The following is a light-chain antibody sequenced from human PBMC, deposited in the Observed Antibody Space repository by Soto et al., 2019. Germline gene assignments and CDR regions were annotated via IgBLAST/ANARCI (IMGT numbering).Light chain of an antibody. CDR3: QQYYSFPLT. CDR2: AAS. CDR1: QGISSY. J-gene: IGKJ4*01. V-gene: IGKV1-8*01. Sequence: AIRMTQSPSSFSASTGDRVTFTCRASQGISSYLAGYQQKPGKAPNLLIYAASTLQSGVPSRFSGSGSGTDFTLTISCLQSEDFATYYCQQYYSFPLTFGGGTKVEIK.